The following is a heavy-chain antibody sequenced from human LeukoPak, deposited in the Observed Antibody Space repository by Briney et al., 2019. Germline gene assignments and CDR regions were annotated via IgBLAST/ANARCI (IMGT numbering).Heavy chain of an antibody. V-gene: IGHV4-4*07. J-gene: IGHJ4*02. CDR1: VVSISSYY. CDR2: ISTSGST. Sequence: SETLSLTSTVSVVSISSYYWSWIRQPPRKGLEWIGPISTSGSTTYNPSLKRRVTMSLDTSKNQLSMTQSSVTAADTAVYYCARASGYYDILTGYSNYYFDYWGQGTLVTVSS. D-gene: IGHD3-9*01. CDR3: ARASGYYDILTGYSNYYFDY.